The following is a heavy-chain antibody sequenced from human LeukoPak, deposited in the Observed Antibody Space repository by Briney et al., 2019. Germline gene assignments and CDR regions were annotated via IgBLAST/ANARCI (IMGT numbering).Heavy chain of an antibody. D-gene: IGHD6-19*01. CDR1: GFSFSKYS. V-gene: IGHV3-48*01. CDR3: ATSVAGEFDS. Sequence: GGSLRLSCAASGFSFSKYSMNWARQAPGKGLEWVSYISSSSDPIYYADSVKGRFTISRDNAKNSLYLQINSLRAEDMAVYYCATSVAGEFDSWGQGTLVTVSS. CDR2: ISSSSDPI. J-gene: IGHJ4*02.